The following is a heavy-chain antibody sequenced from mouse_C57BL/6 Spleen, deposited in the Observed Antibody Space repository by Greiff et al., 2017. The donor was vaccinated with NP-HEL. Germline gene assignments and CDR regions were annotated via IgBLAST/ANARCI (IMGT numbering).Heavy chain of an antibody. CDR2: INPNNGGT. CDR1: GYTFTDYY. J-gene: IGHJ3*01. CDR3: ARFDYYGSSPLAY. D-gene: IGHD1-1*01. Sequence: EVQLQQSGPELVKPGASVKISCKASGYTFTDYYMNWVKQSHGKSLEWIGDINPNNGGTSYNQKFKGKATLTVDKSSSTAYMELRSLTSEDSAVYYCARFDYYGSSPLAYWGQGTLVTVSA. V-gene: IGHV1-26*01.